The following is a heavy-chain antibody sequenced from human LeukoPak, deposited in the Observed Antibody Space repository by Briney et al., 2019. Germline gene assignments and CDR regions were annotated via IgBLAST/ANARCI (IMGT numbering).Heavy chain of an antibody. CDR2: IYYSGST. V-gene: IGHV4-31*03. J-gene: IGHJ4*02. CDR3: ARGRDYYDCSGYYQRAPDY. CDR1: GGSISSGGYY. Sequence: PSETLSLTCTVSGGSISSGGYYWSCIRQHPGKGLECIEYIYYSGSTYYNPSLKSRVTISVDTSKNQFSLKLSSVTAADTAVYYCARGRDYYDCSGYYQRAPDYWRQGTLVTVSS. D-gene: IGHD3-22*01.